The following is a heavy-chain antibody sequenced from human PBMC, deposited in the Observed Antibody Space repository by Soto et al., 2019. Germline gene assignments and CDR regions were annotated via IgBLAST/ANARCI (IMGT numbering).Heavy chain of an antibody. D-gene: IGHD3-3*01. V-gene: IGHV4-31*03. CDR3: ARGMRGVRFLLDAFDI. Sequence: SETLSLTCTVSGGSISSGAYYWSWLRQHPGKGLEWIGYFYYSGTTYYNPSLKSRVTISVDTSKNQFSLKLSSVTAADTAVYYCARGMRGVRFLLDAFDIWGQGTMVTVSS. J-gene: IGHJ3*02. CDR1: GGSISSGAYY. CDR2: FYYSGTT.